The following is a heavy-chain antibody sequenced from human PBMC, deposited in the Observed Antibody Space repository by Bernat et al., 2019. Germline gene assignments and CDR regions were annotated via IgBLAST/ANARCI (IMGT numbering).Heavy chain of an antibody. Sequence: QVQLQESGPGLVKPSQTLSLTCTVSGGSISSGGYYWSWIRQHPGKGLEWIGYIYYSGSTNYNPSFRSRVTISVDTSKNQFSLKLSSVTAADTAVYYCARHYDSSGYDSYSFDYWGQGTLVTVSS. V-gene: IGHV4-31*03. D-gene: IGHD3-22*01. CDR3: ARHYDSSGYDSYSFDY. CDR1: GGSISSGGYY. J-gene: IGHJ4*02. CDR2: IYYSGST.